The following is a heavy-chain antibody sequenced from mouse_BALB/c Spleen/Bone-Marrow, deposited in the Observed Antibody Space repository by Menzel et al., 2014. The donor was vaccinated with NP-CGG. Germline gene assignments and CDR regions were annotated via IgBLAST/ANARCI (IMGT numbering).Heavy chain of an antibody. CDR3: ARDINYDIYWYFDV. V-gene: IGHV7-3*02. CDR1: GFTFTDYY. J-gene: IGHJ1*01. CDR2: IRNKAKGYTT. D-gene: IGHD2-4*01. Sequence: EVKVVESGGGLVQPGGSLRLSCATSGFTFTDYYMSWVRQPPGKALEWLGFIRNKAKGYTTEYSASVKGRFTISRDNSQSILYPQMNTLRTEDSATYYCARDINYDIYWYFDVWGAGTTVTVSS.